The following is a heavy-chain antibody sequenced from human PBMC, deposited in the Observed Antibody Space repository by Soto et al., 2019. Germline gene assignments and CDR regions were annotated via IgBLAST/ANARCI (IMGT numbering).Heavy chain of an antibody. CDR2: INPNSGGT. CDR1: GYTFTSYY. CDR3: ARRKGDYYDSSGYHYYFDY. J-gene: IGHJ4*02. V-gene: IGHV1-2*02. D-gene: IGHD3-22*01. Sequence: ASVKVSCKASGYTFTSYYMHWVRQAPGQGLEWMGWINPNSGGTKSAQKFQGRVTTTRDTSISTAHMELSRLRSDDTAVYYCARRKGDYYDSSGYHYYFDYWGQGTLVTVSS.